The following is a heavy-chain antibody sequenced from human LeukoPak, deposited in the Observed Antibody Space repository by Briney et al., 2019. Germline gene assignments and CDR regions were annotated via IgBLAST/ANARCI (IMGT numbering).Heavy chain of an antibody. D-gene: IGHD1-26*01. Sequence: GGSLRLSCAASGFTFSSYAMSWVRQAPGKGLEWVSAIGGNSGDTYYADSVKGRFTISRDNSKNTLYLQMNSLRAEDTAVYYCAKGSSGGSYSDWGQGTLVTVSS. V-gene: IGHV3-23*01. CDR1: GFTFSSYA. CDR3: AKGSSGGSYSD. CDR2: IGGNSGDT. J-gene: IGHJ4*02.